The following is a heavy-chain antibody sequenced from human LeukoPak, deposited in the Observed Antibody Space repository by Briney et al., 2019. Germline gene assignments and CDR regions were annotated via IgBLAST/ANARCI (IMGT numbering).Heavy chain of an antibody. CDR2: IYYSGST. J-gene: IGHJ3*02. D-gene: IGHD3-22*01. CDR3: ARDIEYYYDSSGYYYSVVRAFDI. V-gene: IGHV4-59*01. Sequence: SETLSLTCTVSGGSISSYYWSWIRQPPGKGLEWIGYIYYSGSTNYNPSLKSRVTISVDTSKNQFSLKLSSVTAADTAVYYCARDIEYYYDSSGYYYSVVRAFDIWGQGTMVTVSS. CDR1: GGSISSYY.